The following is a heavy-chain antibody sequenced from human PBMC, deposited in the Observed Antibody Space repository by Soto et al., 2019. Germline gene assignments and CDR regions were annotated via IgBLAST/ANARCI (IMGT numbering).Heavy chain of an antibody. J-gene: IGHJ4*02. Sequence: EVQLVESGGNLVQPGGSLRLSCVASGFSFRSYSMNWVRQAPGKGPGWVAYVSGSGNTQYYADSVKGRFTISRDNAMQSLYLQLNSLRDEDTAVYYCARDPKSGNQKLYFDYWGQGALVTVSS. D-gene: IGHD1-26*01. V-gene: IGHV3-48*02. CDR1: GFSFRSYS. CDR3: ARDPKSGNQKLYFDY. CDR2: VSGSGNTQ.